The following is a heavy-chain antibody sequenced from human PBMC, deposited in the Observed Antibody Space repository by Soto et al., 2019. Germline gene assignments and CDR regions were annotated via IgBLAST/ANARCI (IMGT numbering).Heavy chain of an antibody. D-gene: IGHD3-9*01. CDR3: ARCYVIFTDSSATYFHS. J-gene: IGHJ4*02. Sequence: SETLSLTCAVSGGSISSSNWWSWVRQPPGKGLEWIGEIYHSGSTNYNPSLKSRVTISVDKSKNQFSLKLSSVTAADTAVYYCARCYVIFTDSSATYFHSWGQEPLLSVPS. CDR2: IYHSGST. V-gene: IGHV4-4*02. CDR1: GGSISSSNW.